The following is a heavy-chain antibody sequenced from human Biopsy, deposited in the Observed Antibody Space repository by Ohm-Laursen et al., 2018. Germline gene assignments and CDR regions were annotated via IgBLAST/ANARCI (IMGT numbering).Heavy chain of an antibody. J-gene: IGHJ5*02. D-gene: IGHD3-3*01. V-gene: IGHV4-59*01. CDR2: ISNSGNT. Sequence: TLSLTCTVSGDSINSSYWSWIRQAPGKGLEWIGFISNSGNTNYNPSLKSRVTISKDTSKNQFSLQVNSVTAADTAVYYCARTPRDSFWSGSYKRGLWFDPWGQGTLVVVSS. CDR1: GDSINSSY. CDR3: ARTPRDSFWSGSYKRGLWFDP.